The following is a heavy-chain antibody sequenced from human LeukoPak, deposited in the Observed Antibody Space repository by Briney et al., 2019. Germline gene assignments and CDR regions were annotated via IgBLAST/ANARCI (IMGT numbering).Heavy chain of an antibody. CDR3: ARPCVPVAGTRWFDP. CDR1: GFTFSSFA. Sequence: GGSLRLSCAASGFTFSSFAMSWVRQAPGKGLEWVSAIGSSGAGTHYADSVKGRFTISSDNSKNTVYLQMNSLRAEDTAVYYCARPCVPVAGTRWFDPWGQGALVTVSS. CDR2: IGSSGAGT. V-gene: IGHV3-23*01. J-gene: IGHJ5*02. D-gene: IGHD6-19*01.